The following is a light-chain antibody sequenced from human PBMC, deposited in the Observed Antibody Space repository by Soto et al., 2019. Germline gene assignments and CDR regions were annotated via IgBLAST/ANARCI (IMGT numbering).Light chain of an antibody. CDR1: QSVSSN. V-gene: IGKV3-15*01. CDR3: QHYGSSPGLT. Sequence: EIVMTQSPATLSVSPGERVTLSCRASQSVSSNLAWYQQKPGQAPRLLIYGASTRATGIPARFSASGSGTDFTLTISRLESEDSAVYYCQHYGSSPGLTFGGGTKVDIK. J-gene: IGKJ4*01. CDR2: GAS.